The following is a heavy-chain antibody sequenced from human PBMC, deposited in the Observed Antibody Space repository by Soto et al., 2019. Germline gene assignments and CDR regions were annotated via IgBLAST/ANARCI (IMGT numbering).Heavy chain of an antibody. V-gene: IGHV4-30-4*01. CDR3: ARGEILSIFGVVPIAGMDV. J-gene: IGHJ6*02. D-gene: IGHD3-3*01. CDR1: GGSISSGDYY. CDR2: IYYSGST. Sequence: SETLSLTCTVSGGSISSGDYYWSWIRQPPGKGLEWIGYIYYSGSTYYNPSLKSRVTISVDTSKNQFSLKLSSVTAADTAVYYCARGEILSIFGVVPIAGMDVWG.